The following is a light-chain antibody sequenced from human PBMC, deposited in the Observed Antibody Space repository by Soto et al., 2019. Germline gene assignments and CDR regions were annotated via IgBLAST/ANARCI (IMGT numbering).Light chain of an antibody. J-gene: IGKJ1*01. V-gene: IGKV1-5*01. Sequence: DIPMTQSPSTLSASVGDRVTITCRASQSISTRLAWYRQKPGEAPNLLIYDASSLESGVPARFSGSGSGTEFTLTISSLQPDDFATYYCQQYNTYSWTFGLGTKVEV. CDR1: QSISTR. CDR3: QQYNTYSWT. CDR2: DAS.